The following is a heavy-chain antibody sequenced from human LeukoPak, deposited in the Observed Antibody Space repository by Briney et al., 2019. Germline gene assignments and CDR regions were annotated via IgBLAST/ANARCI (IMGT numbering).Heavy chain of an antibody. Sequence: GGSLTLSCAASGFIFNNSGMGWVRQAPGRGLEWVSAISASGLTAYYGDSVKGRFTISRDNAKNTLYLHMSSLRGEDTAVYYCAKVWFGELFGAFDIWGQGTMVTVSS. V-gene: IGHV3-23*01. D-gene: IGHD3-10*01. J-gene: IGHJ3*02. CDR3: AKVWFGELFGAFDI. CDR2: ISASGLTA. CDR1: GFIFNNSG.